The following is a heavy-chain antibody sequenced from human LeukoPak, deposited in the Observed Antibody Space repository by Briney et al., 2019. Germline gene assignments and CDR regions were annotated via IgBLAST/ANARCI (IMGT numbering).Heavy chain of an antibody. Sequence: GGSLRLSCAASAFTFRDYYMSWIRQAPGKGLEWVSYISSSGSTIYYADSVRGRFTISRDNAKNSLYLQMDSLRAEDTAVYYCASDSYSGYDLWGQGTLVTVSS. CDR3: ASDSYSGYDL. CDR1: AFTFRDYY. V-gene: IGHV3-11*04. J-gene: IGHJ4*02. CDR2: ISSSGSTI. D-gene: IGHD5-12*01.